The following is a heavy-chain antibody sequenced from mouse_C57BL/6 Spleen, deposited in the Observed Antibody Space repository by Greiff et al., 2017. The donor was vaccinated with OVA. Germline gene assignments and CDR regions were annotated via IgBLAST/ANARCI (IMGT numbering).Heavy chain of an antibody. D-gene: IGHD2-5*01. CDR1: GFTIKNTY. Sequence: EVQLQQSVAELVRPGASVKLSCTASGFTIKNTYMHWVKQRPEKGLEWIGRIDPANGNTKYAPKFQGKATITADTSSNTAYLQLSSLTSEDTAIYYCARSSTIVTFDYWGQGTTLTVSS. CDR2: IDPANGNT. CDR3: ARSSTIVTFDY. V-gene: IGHV14-3*01. J-gene: IGHJ2*01.